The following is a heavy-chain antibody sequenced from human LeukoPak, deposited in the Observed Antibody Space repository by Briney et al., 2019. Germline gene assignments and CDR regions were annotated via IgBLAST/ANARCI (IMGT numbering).Heavy chain of an antibody. D-gene: IGHD3-22*01. CDR2: IHYSGSP. V-gene: IGHV4-31*03. CDR3: ARDFGYDSSGFYYGGFDP. Sequence: PSQTLSLTCTVSGGSFSSGAYYWSWIRQLPGKGLEWIGYIHYSGSPYYNPSLKSRVSISVDTSKNQFSLKLSSVTAADTAVYYCARDFGYDSSGFYYGGFDPWGQGTLVTVSS. CDR1: GGSFSSGAYY. J-gene: IGHJ5*02.